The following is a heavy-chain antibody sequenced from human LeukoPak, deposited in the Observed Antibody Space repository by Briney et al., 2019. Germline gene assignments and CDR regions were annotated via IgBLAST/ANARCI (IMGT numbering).Heavy chain of an antibody. CDR2: IYYSGST. V-gene: IGHV4-59*08. CDR3: ARTPRPGYSSGWYRGTGGNYYMDV. J-gene: IGHJ6*03. CDR1: GGSISSYY. Sequence: SETLSLTCTVSGGSISSYYWSWIRQPPGKGLEWIGYIYYSGSTNYNPSPKSRVTISVVTAKNQFSLKLSSVTAADTAVYYCARTPRPGYSSGWYRGTGGNYYMDVWGKGTTVTVSS. D-gene: IGHD6-19*01.